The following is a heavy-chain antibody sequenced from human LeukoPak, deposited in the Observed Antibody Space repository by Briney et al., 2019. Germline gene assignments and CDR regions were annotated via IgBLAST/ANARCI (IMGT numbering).Heavy chain of an antibody. CDR3: ARDRDYGMDV. J-gene: IGHJ6*02. Sequence: GGSLRLSCAASGFTFSSYAMHWVRQAPGKGLEWVAVISYDGSNKYYADSVKGRFTISRDNSKNTLYLQMNSLRAEDTAVYYCARDRDYGMDVWGQGTTVTVSS. V-gene: IGHV3-30*04. CDR2: ISYDGSNK. CDR1: GFTFSSYA.